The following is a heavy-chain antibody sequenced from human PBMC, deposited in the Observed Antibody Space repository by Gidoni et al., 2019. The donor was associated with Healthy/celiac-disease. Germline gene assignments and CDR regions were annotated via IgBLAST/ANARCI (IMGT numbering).Heavy chain of an antibody. D-gene: IGHD6-13*01. J-gene: IGHJ6*03. Sequence: EVQLVESGGGLVPPGGSLRLSCAASGSTFSSYWMHGVRQAPGKGLVWVSRINSDGSSTSYADSVKGRFTISRDNAKNTLYLQMNSLRAEDTAVYYCARDHGEQQLGTPYYMDVWGKGTTVTVSS. CDR3: ARDHGEQQLGTPYYMDV. CDR1: GSTFSSYW. V-gene: IGHV3-74*01. CDR2: INSDGSST.